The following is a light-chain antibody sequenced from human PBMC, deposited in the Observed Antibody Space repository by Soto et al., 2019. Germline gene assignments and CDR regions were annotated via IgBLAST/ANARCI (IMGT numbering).Light chain of an antibody. J-gene: IGKJ2*01. V-gene: IGKV3-20*01. CDR3: QQYGSSPYT. CDR1: QGISSNY. Sequence: EIVLTQSPGTESLSPGERATLSCRASQGISSNYLAWYQQKPGQSPRLLIYGATSRATGIPDRFSGSGSGTDFILTISRLEPEDFALYFCQQYGSSPYTFAQGTKLDIK. CDR2: GAT.